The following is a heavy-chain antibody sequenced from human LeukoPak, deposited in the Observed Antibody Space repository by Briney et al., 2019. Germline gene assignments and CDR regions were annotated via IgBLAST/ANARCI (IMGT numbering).Heavy chain of an antibody. CDR3: ASAYYHYYFDY. V-gene: IGHV3-23*01. D-gene: IGHD3-22*01. CDR1: GFTFSSYG. J-gene: IGHJ4*02. CDR2: ISGSGGST. Sequence: PGGSLRLSCAASGFTFSSYGMSWVRQAPGKGLEWVSAISGSGGSTYYADSVKGRFTISRDNSKNTLYLQMNSLRAEDSAVYYCASAYYHYYFDYWGQGTLVTVSS.